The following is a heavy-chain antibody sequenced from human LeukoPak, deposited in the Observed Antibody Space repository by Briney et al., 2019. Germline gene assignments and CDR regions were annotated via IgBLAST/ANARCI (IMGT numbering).Heavy chain of an antibody. Sequence: SGPTVANPTQTHTLTCNFSGFSLSTTGVGGGWIGQPPGKALAWLALIYWNDDKRYSASLKERLTITKDTSRNQVVLTMTNMDPVDTATYYCAYSLIGDYWGQGTLVTVSS. J-gene: IGHJ4*02. CDR3: AYSLIGDY. D-gene: IGHD2-8*01. CDR2: IYWNDDK. CDR1: GFSLSTTGVG. V-gene: IGHV2-5*01.